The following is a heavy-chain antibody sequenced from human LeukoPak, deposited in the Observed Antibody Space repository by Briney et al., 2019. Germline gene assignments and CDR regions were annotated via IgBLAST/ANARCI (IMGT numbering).Heavy chain of an antibody. D-gene: IGHD3-22*01. CDR3: ARVEATMIVETDNWFDP. V-gene: IGHV1-18*01. CDR1: GCTFTSYG. J-gene: IGHJ5*02. Sequence: GASVKVSFKASGCTFTSYGISWVRQAPGQGLEWMGWISAYNGNTSYAQKLQGRVTMTTDTSTSTAYMELRSLRSDDTAVYYCARVEATMIVETDNWFDPWGQGTLVTVSS. CDR2: ISAYNGNT.